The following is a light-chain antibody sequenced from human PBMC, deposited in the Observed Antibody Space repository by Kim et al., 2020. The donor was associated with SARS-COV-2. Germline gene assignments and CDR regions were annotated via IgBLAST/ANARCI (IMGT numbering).Light chain of an antibody. CDR3: NARDSSGNHYV. V-gene: IGLV3-19*01. CDR1: SLRSYY. CDR2: GRN. J-gene: IGLJ1*01. Sequence: SSELTQDPAVSVALGQTVRITCQGDSLRSYYASWYQQKPGQAPVLVIYGRNNRPSGIPDRFSGSSAGNTASLTITGALAEDAADYYCNARDSSGNHYVFGNGTKVTVL.